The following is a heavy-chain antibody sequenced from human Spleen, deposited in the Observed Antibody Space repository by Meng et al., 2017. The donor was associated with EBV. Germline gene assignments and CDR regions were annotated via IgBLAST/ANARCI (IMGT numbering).Heavy chain of an antibody. Sequence: QVQRVESGGGVVQPGRSLRLACAASGFIFSSYGMHWVRQAPGKGLEWVAVISSDGSNKYYADSVKGRFTISRDNSKNTLYLQMNSLRAEDTAVYYCIAAAATWGQGTLVTVSS. D-gene: IGHD6-13*01. J-gene: IGHJ4*02. CDR2: ISSDGSNK. V-gene: IGHV3-30*03. CDR1: GFIFSSYG. CDR3: IAAAAT.